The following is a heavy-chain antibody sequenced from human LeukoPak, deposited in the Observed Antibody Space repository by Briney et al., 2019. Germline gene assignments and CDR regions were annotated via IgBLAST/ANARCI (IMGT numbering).Heavy chain of an antibody. J-gene: IGHJ4*02. D-gene: IGHD6-13*01. CDR1: GYTFTSYY. CDR3: ARDLAADGRVPDY. V-gene: IGHV1-46*01. Sequence: AASVKVSCKASGYTFTSYYMHWVRQAPGQGLEWMGIINPSGGSTSYAQKFQGRVTMTRDMSTSTVYMEVSSLRSEDTAVYYCARDLAADGRVPDYWGQGTLVTVSS. CDR2: INPSGGST.